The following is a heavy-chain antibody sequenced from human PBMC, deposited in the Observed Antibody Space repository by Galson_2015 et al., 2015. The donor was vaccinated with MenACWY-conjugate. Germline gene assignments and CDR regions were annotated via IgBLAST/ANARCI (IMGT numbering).Heavy chain of an antibody. CDR1: GYSFTNYW. CDR2: INPVDSNI. CDR3: ARHPPGGRGMDV. J-gene: IGHJ6*02. V-gene: IGHV5-51*01. Sequence: QSGAEVTKPGESLKISCQGSGYSFTNYWIAWVRQMPGKGLEWVGLINPVDSNIRYSPSFQGQVTISADESISTAYLQWSSLKASDTAMYYCARHPPGGRGMDVWGQGTTVTVSS. D-gene: IGHD1-26*01.